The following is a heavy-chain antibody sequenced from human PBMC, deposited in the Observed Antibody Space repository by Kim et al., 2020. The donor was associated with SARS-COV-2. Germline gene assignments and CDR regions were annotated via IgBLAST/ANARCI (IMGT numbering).Heavy chain of an antibody. D-gene: IGHD3-9*01. Sequence: SETLSLTCTVSGGSISSSSYYWGWIRQPPGKGLEWIGSIYYSGSTYYNPSLKSRVTISVDTSKNQFSLKLSSVTAADTAVYYCARAPRYFDWLKEEYFQHWGQGTLVTVSS. V-gene: IGHV4-39*01. J-gene: IGHJ1*01. CDR2: IYYSGST. CDR1: GGSISSSSYY. CDR3: ARAPRYFDWLKEEYFQH.